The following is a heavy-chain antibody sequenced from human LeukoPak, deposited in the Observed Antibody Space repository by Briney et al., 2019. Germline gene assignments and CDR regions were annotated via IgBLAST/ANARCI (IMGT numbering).Heavy chain of an antibody. D-gene: IGHD3-16*01. V-gene: IGHV4-34*01. CDR2: INHSGST. Sequence: PSETLSLTCAVYGGSFSGYYWSWIRQPPGKGLEWIGEINHSGSTNYNPSLKSRVTISVDTSKNQFSLKLSSVAAADTAVYYCAKTPFGQITAPVFYFDYWGQGTLVTVSS. CDR1: GGSFSGYY. CDR3: AKTPFGQITAPVFYFDY. J-gene: IGHJ4*02.